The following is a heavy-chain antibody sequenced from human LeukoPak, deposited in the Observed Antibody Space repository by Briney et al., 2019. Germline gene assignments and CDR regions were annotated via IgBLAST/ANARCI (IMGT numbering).Heavy chain of an antibody. Sequence: GGSLRLSCAASGFTVTSNYMSWVRHAPGKGLEWVSVIYSGGSTYYADSVRGRFTISRDSSKNTLYLQMNSLGAEDTAVYYCARGLDGSGTYYKVWFDPWGQGTLVTVSS. CDR3: ARGLDGSGTYYKVWFDP. CDR1: GFTVTSNY. J-gene: IGHJ5*02. D-gene: IGHD3-10*01. V-gene: IGHV3-66*01. CDR2: IYSGGST.